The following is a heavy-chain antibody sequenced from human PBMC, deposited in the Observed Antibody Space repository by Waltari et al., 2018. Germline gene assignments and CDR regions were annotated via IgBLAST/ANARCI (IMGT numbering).Heavy chain of an antibody. CDR1: GYKFPAYY. V-gene: IGHV1-69-2*01. CDR2: VDPEDGES. CDR3: ATERPQMVFPPLQY. D-gene: IGHD2-8*01. J-gene: IGHJ4*02. Sequence: EVQLVQSGAEVKKPGATVKISCKASGYKFPAYYVHWVQQAPGKGLEWVGRVDPEDGESVYAEKFQGRLTITADTSTDTAYIELSTLRSEDTALFYCATERPQMVFPPLQYWGQGTLVTVSS.